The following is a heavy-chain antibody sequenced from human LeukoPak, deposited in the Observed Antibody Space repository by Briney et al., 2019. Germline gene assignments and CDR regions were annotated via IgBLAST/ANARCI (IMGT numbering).Heavy chain of an antibody. Sequence: SQTLSLTCVISGDSVSSNSAVWNWIRQSPSRGLEWLGRTYYRSKWYNDYAVSVKSRITINSDTSKNQFSLQLYSVTPEDTAVYYCARGGDGYNFYNWFDPWGQGTLVIVSS. CDR2: TYYRSKWYN. CDR3: ARGGDGYNFYNWFDP. V-gene: IGHV6-1*01. CDR1: GDSVSSNSAV. J-gene: IGHJ5*02. D-gene: IGHD5-24*01.